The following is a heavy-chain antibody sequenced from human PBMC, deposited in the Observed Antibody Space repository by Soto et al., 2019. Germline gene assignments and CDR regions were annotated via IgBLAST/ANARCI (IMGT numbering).Heavy chain of an antibody. CDR1: GASITSGDYY. V-gene: IGHV4-30-4*01. J-gene: IGHJ4*02. CDR3: ARAVHDSSGSSFDY. CDR2: IYYSGNS. D-gene: IGHD3-22*01. Sequence: QVQLLESGSGLVKPSQTLSLTCTVSGASITSGDYYWSWIRQPPGKGLEWIGFIYYSGNSYYNPSLRSRVSISVDTSKNQFSLKVSSVIAADTAIYYCARAVHDSSGSSFDYWGQGTLVTVSS.